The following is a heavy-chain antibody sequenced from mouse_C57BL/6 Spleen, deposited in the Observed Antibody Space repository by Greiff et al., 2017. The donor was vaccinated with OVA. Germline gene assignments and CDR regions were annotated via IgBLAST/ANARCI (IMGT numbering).Heavy chain of an antibody. J-gene: IGHJ1*03. V-gene: IGHV1-69*01. CDR2: IDPSDSYT. D-gene: IGHD2-4*01. CDR1: GYTFTSYW. CDR3: ARGDYDRWYSEV. Sequence: VQLQQPGAELVMPGASVKLSCKASGYTFTSYWMHWVKQRPGQGLEWIGEIDPSDSYTNYNQKFKGKSTLTVDKSSSTAYMQLSSLTSVDSEVYDLARGDYDRWYSEVGGTGTTVTVAS.